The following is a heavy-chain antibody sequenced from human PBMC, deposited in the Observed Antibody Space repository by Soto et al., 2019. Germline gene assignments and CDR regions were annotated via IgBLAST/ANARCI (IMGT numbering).Heavy chain of an antibody. V-gene: IGHV6-1*01. J-gene: IGHJ3*02. Sequence: SQTLSLTCVISGDSVSSNSAAWNWIRQSPSRGLEWLGRTYYRSKWYNDYAVSVKSRITINPDASKNQFSLQLNSVTPEDTAVYYCARTGTTVYAFDIWGQGTMVTVSS. D-gene: IGHD1-1*01. CDR2: TYYRSKWYN. CDR1: GDSVSSNSAA. CDR3: ARTGTTVYAFDI.